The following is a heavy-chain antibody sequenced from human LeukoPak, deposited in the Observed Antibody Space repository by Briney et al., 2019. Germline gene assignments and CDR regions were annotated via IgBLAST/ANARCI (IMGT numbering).Heavy chain of an antibody. CDR1: GFTFSSYA. CDR3: AKDWAGSYKRYYFDY. V-gene: IGHV3-23*01. J-gene: IGHJ4*02. CDR2: LSGSGGST. Sequence: AGGSLRLSCAASGFTFSSYAMTWVRQAPGKGLEWVSALSGSGGSTYYADSVKGRFTISRDNSQNTLYLQMNSLRAEDSAVYYCAKDWAGSYKRYYFDYWGQGTLVTVSS. D-gene: IGHD3-10*01.